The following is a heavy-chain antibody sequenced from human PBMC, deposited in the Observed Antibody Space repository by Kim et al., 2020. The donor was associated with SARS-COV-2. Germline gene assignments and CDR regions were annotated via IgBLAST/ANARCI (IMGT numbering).Heavy chain of an antibody. J-gene: IGHJ4*02. D-gene: IGHD1-26*01. V-gene: IGHV3-9*01. Sequence: ADSVKGRFTISRDNAKNSLYLQMNSLRAEDTALYYCAKDMGGGVGSYRPYWGQGTLVTVSS. CDR3: AKDMGGGVGSYRPY.